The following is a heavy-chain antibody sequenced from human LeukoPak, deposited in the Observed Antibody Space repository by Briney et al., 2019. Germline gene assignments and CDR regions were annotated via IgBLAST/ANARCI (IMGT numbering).Heavy chain of an antibody. CDR3: AREAWRNALNY. CDR1: GGSFSGYY. J-gene: IGHJ4*02. V-gene: IGHV4-34*01. Sequence: KPSETLSLTCAVYGGSFSGYYWSWIRQPPGKGLEWIGEINHSGSTNYNPSLKSRVNISVETSKNQFSLKLSSVTAADTAVYYCAREAWRNALNYWGQGTLVTVSS. D-gene: IGHD5-12*01. CDR2: INHSGST.